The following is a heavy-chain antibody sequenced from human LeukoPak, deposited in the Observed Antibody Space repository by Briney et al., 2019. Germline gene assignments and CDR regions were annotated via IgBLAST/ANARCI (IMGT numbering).Heavy chain of an antibody. D-gene: IGHD1-14*01. V-gene: IGHV3-74*01. Sequence: GGSLRLSCAASGLTFSSHWMHWVRQAPGKGLVWVSRITNDGSSTSYADSVKGRFTISRDNAKNMLYLQVNSLRAEDTAVYYCATQQGGNLAYWGQGTLVTVSS. CDR2: ITNDGSST. J-gene: IGHJ4*02. CDR1: GLTFSSHW. CDR3: ATQQGGNLAY.